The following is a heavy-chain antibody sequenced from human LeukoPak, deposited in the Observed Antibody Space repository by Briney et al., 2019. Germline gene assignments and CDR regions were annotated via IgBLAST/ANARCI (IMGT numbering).Heavy chain of an antibody. J-gene: IGHJ4*02. V-gene: IGHV3-11*04. Sequence: GGSLRLSCAASGFTFDDHGMSWIRQAPGKGLEWVSYISSSGSTIYYADSVKGRFTISRDNAKNSLYLQMNSLRAEDTAVYYCARAGYDSSGYYYEMDYWGQGTLVTVSS. CDR1: GFTFDDHG. D-gene: IGHD3-22*01. CDR2: ISSSGSTI. CDR3: ARAGYDSSGYYYEMDY.